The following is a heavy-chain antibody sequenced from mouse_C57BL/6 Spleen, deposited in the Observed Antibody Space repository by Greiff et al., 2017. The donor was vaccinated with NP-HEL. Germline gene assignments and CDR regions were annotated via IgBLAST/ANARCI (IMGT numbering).Heavy chain of an antibody. CDR1: GFTFSSYA. V-gene: IGHV5-4*01. CDR3: ARDLYDGYAYYFDY. CDR2: ISDGGSYT. J-gene: IGHJ2*01. Sequence: VKLVESGGGLVKPGGSLKLSCAASGFTFSSYAMSWVRQTPEKRLEWVATISDGGSYTYYPDNVKGRFAISRDNSKNNLYLQMSHLKSEDTAMYYWARDLYDGYAYYFDYWGQGTTLTVSS. D-gene: IGHD2-3*01.